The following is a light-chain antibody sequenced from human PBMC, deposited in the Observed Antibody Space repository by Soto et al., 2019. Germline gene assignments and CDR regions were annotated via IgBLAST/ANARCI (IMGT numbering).Light chain of an antibody. CDR1: QSVSNR. Sequence: EIVMTQSPATLSVSPGERATLSCRASQSVSNRLAWYQQRPGQAPRLLIYRASARATGIPARFSGSGSGTEFTLTIRSLQSEDFAIYYCQQSSDWPRTFGQGTKVEIK. CDR3: QQSSDWPRT. J-gene: IGKJ1*01. CDR2: RAS. V-gene: IGKV3-15*01.